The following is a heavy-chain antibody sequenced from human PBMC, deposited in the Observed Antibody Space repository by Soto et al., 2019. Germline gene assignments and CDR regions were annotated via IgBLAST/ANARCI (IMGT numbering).Heavy chain of an antibody. CDR3: ARGAVIPARGAFDI. Sequence: GASVKVSCKASGYTFTGHYMHWLRQAPGQGPEWMGWINPKSGGTHYAQKFQDWVTMTRDTSISTAYMELSRLTSDDTAMYYCARGAVIPARGAFDIWGQGTMVTVSS. D-gene: IGHD2-2*01. V-gene: IGHV1-2*04. J-gene: IGHJ3*02. CDR2: INPKSGGT. CDR1: GYTFTGHY.